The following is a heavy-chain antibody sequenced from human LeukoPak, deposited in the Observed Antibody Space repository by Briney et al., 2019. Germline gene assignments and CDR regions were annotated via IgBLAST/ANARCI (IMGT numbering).Heavy chain of an antibody. D-gene: IGHD3-22*01. CDR2: VSSSSRYI. Sequence: GGSLRLSCAASGFTFSSYAMSWVRQAPGKGLEWVSSVSSSSRYIYYADSVKGRFTISRDNAKNSLYLQIDSLRAEDTAVYYCARGPYDSSGYYWYYSDYWGQGTLVTVSS. CDR1: GFTFSSYA. CDR3: ARGPYDSSGYYWYYSDY. V-gene: IGHV3-21*01. J-gene: IGHJ4*02.